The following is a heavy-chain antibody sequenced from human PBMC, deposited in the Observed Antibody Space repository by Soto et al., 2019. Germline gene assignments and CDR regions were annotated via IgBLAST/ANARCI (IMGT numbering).Heavy chain of an antibody. CDR2: IYYTGST. CDR1: GASIRSGGYY. Sequence: SETLSLTCSVSGASIRSGGYYWSWLRQSPGKGLEWIGHIYYTGSTFYSPSLKSRLTISLDASKNQFSLDLRSVTAADTAMYYCARIEMASIKWGRGTLVTVSS. V-gene: IGHV4-31*03. J-gene: IGHJ4*02. CDR3: ARIEMASIK.